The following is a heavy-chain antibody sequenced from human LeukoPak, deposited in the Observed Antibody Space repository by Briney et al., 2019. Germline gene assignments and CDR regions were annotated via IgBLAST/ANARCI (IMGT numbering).Heavy chain of an antibody. CDR3: ARVDVWGNYRVDY. D-gene: IGHD3-16*02. CDR1: GGSISSSSYY. Sequence: SETLSLTCTVSGGSISSSSYYWGWIRQPPGKGLEWIGSIYYSGSTYYNPSLKSRVTISVDTSKNQFSLKLSSVTAADTAVYYCARVDVWGNYRVDYWGQGTLVTVSS. V-gene: IGHV4-39*07. CDR2: IYYSGST. J-gene: IGHJ4*02.